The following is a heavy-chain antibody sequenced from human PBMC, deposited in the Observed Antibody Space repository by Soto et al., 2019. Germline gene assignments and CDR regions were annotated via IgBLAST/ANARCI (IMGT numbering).Heavy chain of an antibody. CDR2: IYYIGTT. Sequence: QVQLQESGPGLVKPSQTLSLTCTVSGDSMGSGDYYWTWIRQPPGKGLEWIGYIYYIGTTFYNPSLESRVIISIDTSKNHFSLRLTSVTAADTAVYYCSRGSTYYGFLTWGQGTLVTVSS. J-gene: IGHJ5*02. CDR3: SRGSTYYGFLT. V-gene: IGHV4-30-4*01. D-gene: IGHD3-10*01. CDR1: GDSMGSGDYY.